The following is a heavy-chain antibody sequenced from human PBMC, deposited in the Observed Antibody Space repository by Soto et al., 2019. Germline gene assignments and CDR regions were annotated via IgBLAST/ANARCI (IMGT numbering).Heavy chain of an antibody. Sequence: GESLKISCKGSGYSFTSYWIGWVRQMPGKGLEWMGIIYPGDSDTRYSPSFQGQVTISADKSISTAYLQWSSLKASDTAMYYCARLQKSTMIEDEYYYGMDVWGQGTTVTVSS. CDR1: GYSFTSYW. V-gene: IGHV5-51*01. CDR2: IYPGDSDT. D-gene: IGHD3-22*01. J-gene: IGHJ6*02. CDR3: ARLQKSTMIEDEYYYGMDV.